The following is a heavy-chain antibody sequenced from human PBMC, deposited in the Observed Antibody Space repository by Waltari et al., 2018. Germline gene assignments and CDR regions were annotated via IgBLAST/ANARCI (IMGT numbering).Heavy chain of an antibody. D-gene: IGHD4-4*01. CDR2: FDPEEGET. Sequence: HVQLVQSGAEVKKPGASVKVSCKVSGYSLTELYMHWVRQAPGKGLEWMGGFDPEEGETIYARKLQGRVTVTEDTSTDTAFMELSSLRSEDTAVYYCHGTGLQPYKYGMDVWGQGTTVTVSS. V-gene: IGHV1-24*01. CDR1: GYSLTELY. J-gene: IGHJ6*02. CDR3: HGTGLQPYKYGMDV.